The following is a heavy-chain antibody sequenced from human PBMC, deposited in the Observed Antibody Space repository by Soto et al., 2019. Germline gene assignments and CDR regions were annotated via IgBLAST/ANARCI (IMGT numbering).Heavy chain of an antibody. CDR3: ARGGYDFWGYYYYGMDV. CDR2: INSDGSST. D-gene: IGHD3-3*01. Sequence: GGSLRLSCAASGFTFSSYWMRWVRQAPGKGLVWVSRINSDGSSTSYADSVKGRFTISRDNAKNTLYLQMNSLRAEDTAVYYCARGGYDFWGYYYYGMDVWGQGTTVTIS. J-gene: IGHJ6*02. V-gene: IGHV3-74*01. CDR1: GFTFSSYW.